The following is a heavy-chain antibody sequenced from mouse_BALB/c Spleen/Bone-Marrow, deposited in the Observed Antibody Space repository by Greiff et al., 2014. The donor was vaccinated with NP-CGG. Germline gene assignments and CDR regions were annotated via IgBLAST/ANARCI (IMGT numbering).Heavy chain of an antibody. Sequence: EVKLMESGAELVRPGALVKLSCKASGFNIKDYYMHWVKQRPEQGLEWIGWIDPENGNTIYDPKFQGKASITADTSSNTAYLQLSSLTPEDTAVYYCARGREAMDYWGQGTSVTVSS. V-gene: IGHV14-1*02. J-gene: IGHJ4*01. CDR1: GFNIKDYY. CDR3: ARGREAMDY. CDR2: IDPENGNT.